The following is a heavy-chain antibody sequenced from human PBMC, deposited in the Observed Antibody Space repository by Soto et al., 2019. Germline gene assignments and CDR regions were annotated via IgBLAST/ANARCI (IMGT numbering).Heavy chain of an antibody. CDR3: ARDGIAAAGSNWFDP. J-gene: IGHJ5*02. D-gene: IGHD6-13*01. Sequence: SETLSLTCTVSGGSISSYYWSWIRQPPGKGLEWIGYIYYSGSTNYNPSLKSRVTISVDTSKNQFSLKLSSVTAADTAVYYCARDGIAAAGSNWFDPWGQGTLVTVSS. V-gene: IGHV4-59*01. CDR1: GGSISSYY. CDR2: IYYSGST.